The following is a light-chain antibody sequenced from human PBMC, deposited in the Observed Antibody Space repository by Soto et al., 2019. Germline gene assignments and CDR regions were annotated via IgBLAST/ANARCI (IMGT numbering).Light chain of an antibody. CDR1: QSVSSGY. Sequence: ETVMTQSPGTLSLSPGERATLSCRASQSVSSGYLAWYQQKPGQAPRLLIFGASNRATGIPDRCTGSGSVTDFTLTIIRLEPEDFAVYYCQQYGISQNTFGQGTKLEIK. J-gene: IGKJ2*01. CDR2: GAS. CDR3: QQYGISQNT. V-gene: IGKV3-20*01.